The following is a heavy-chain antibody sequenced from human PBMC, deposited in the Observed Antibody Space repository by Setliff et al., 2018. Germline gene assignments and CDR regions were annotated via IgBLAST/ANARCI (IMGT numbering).Heavy chain of an antibody. CDR2: IWNDGINK. D-gene: IGHD6-19*01. V-gene: IGHV3-33*01. J-gene: IGHJ4*02. CDR3: VRLGTVAAGD. CDR1: GFIFSNYG. Sequence: PGGSLRLSCAASGFIFSNYGMHWVRQAPGKGLEWVAVIWNDGINKYYADSVKGRFTISRDNAKNSLYLQMNSLRVEDTALYHCVRLGTVAAGDWGQGTLVTVSS.